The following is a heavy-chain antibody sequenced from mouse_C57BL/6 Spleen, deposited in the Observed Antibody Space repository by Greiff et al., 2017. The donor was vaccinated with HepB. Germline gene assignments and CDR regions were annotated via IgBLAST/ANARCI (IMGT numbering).Heavy chain of an antibody. D-gene: IGHD2-3*01. Sequence: VQLKESGAELVRPGASVKLSCKASGYTFTDYYINWVKQRPGQGLEWIARIYPGSGNTYYNEKFKGKATLTAEKSSSTAYMQLSSLTSEDSAVYFCAREDDYLDYWGQGTTLTVSS. CDR3: AREDDYLDY. CDR1: GYTFTDYY. V-gene: IGHV1-76*01. J-gene: IGHJ2*01. CDR2: IYPGSGNT.